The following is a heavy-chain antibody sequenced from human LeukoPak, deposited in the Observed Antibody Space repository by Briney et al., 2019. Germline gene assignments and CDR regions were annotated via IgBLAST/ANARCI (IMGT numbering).Heavy chain of an antibody. Sequence: GGSLRLSCAASGFTFSSYGMHWVRQAPGKGLEWVAVISYDERNVHYADSVKGRFTISRDNAKNSLYLQMNSLRDEDTAVYYCARDKVESYYSDSESRNKYFQHWGQGTLVTVSS. CDR3: ARDKVESYYSDSESRNKYFQH. CDR1: GFTFSSYG. V-gene: IGHV3-30*03. J-gene: IGHJ1*01. D-gene: IGHD3-22*01. CDR2: ISYDERNV.